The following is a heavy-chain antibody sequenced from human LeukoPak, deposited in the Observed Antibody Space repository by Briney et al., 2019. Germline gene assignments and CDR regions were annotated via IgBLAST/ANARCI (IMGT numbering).Heavy chain of an antibody. CDR3: AREGSRSWFDP. J-gene: IGHJ5*02. D-gene: IGHD6-19*01. V-gene: IGHV4-4*07. Sequence: SETLPLTCTVSGGSISSYYWSWIRQPAGKGLEWIGRTYTSGSTNYNPSLKSRVTMSVDTSKNQFSLKLSSVTAADTAVYYCAREGSRSWFDPWGQGTLVTVSS. CDR2: TYTSGST. CDR1: GGSISSYY.